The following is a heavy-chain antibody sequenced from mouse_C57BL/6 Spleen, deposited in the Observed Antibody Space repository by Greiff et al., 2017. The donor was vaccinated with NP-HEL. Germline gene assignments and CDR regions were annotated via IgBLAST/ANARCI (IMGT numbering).Heavy chain of an antibody. CDR2: IYPRDGST. V-gene: IGHV1-78*01. D-gene: IGHD1-1*01. CDR3: AKPPQYCSSYVDYAMDY. Sequence: QVQLQQSDAELVKPGASVKISCKVSGYTFTDHTIHWMKQRPEQGLEWIGYIYPRDGSTKYNEKFKGKATLTADKSSSTAYMQLNSLTSEDSAVYFCAKPPQYCSSYVDYAMDYWGQGTSVTVSS. CDR1: GYTFTDHT. J-gene: IGHJ4*01.